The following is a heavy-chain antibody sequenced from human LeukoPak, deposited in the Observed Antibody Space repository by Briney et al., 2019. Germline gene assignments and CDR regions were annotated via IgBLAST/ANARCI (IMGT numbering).Heavy chain of an antibody. J-gene: IGHJ4*02. CDR2: IGAGDSST. D-gene: IGHD1-1*01. Sequence: GGSLRLSCAASGFTFSNYVMSWVRQGTGQGLEWVSTIGAGDSSTYYAASVKGRFTISRDNSKNTLHLPMKGLRAEDTAVYYCATRGTTATKYLEYWGQGTLVTVSS. CDR1: GFTFSNYV. CDR3: ATRGTTATKYLEY. V-gene: IGHV3-23*01.